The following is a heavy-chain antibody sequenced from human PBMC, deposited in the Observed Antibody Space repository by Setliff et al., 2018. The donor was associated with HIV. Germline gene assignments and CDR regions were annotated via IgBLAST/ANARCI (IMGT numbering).Heavy chain of an antibody. Sequence: GESLKISCKGSGYSFTNYWIGWVRQMPGKGLEWMGIIYPGDSDTRYSPSFQGQVTISADKSISTAYLQWSSLKASDTAMYYCAGLSVVTATRIYYYMDVWGKGTAVTVSS. D-gene: IGHD2-21*02. J-gene: IGHJ6*03. V-gene: IGHV5-51*01. CDR1: GYSFTNYW. CDR3: AGLSVVTATRIYYYMDV. CDR2: IYPGDSDT.